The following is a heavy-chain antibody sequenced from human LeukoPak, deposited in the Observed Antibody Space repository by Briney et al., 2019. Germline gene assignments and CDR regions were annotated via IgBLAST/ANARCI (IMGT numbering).Heavy chain of an antibody. V-gene: IGHV3-74*01. CDR1: GFTFSTYW. J-gene: IGHJ5*02. D-gene: IGHD2-15*01. CDR3: TRRVDATRWYDP. CDR2: INSDGSST. Sequence: GGSLRLSCAASGFTFSTYWMHWVRQAPGEGLAWVSRINSDGSSTNYADSVKGRFTISRDNAKNTLYLQMNSLRVEDTAVYYCTRRVDATRWYDPWGQGTLVTVSS.